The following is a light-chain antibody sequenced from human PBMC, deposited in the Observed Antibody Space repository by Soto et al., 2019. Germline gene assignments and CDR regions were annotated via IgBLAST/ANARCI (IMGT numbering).Light chain of an antibody. CDR2: EVS. V-gene: IGLV2-8*01. CDR3: TSFAPGRIDV. J-gene: IGLJ1*01. CDR1: SSDVGGYNY. Sequence: QSALTQPPSASGSPGQSVTISCTGTSSDVGGYNYVSWYQQHPGKAPKLMIYEVSKRPSGVPDRFSGSKSGNTASLTVSGLQAEDEADYYCTSFAPGRIDVFGSGTKLTVL.